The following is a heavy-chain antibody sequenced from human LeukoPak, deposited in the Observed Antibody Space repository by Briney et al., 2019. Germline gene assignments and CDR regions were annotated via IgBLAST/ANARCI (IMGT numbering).Heavy chain of an antibody. D-gene: IGHD3-3*01. V-gene: IGHV1-18*01. J-gene: IGHJ4*02. CDR2: ISAYNGNT. Sequence: VASVKVSCKASGYTFTSYGISWVRQAPGQGLEWMGWISAYNGNTNYAQKLQGRVTMTTDTSTSTAYMELRSLSSDDTAVYYCARGPRGYYDFWSGYWKPFDYWGQGTLVTVSS. CDR3: ARGPRGYYDFWSGYWKPFDY. CDR1: GYTFTSYG.